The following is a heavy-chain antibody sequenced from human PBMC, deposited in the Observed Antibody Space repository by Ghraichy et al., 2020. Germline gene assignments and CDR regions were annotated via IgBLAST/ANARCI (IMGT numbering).Heavy chain of an antibody. CDR1: GGSFSGYY. Sequence: SETLSLTCAVYGGSFSGYYWSWIRQPPGKGLEWIGEINHSGSTNYNPSLKSRVTISVDTSKNQFSLKLSSVTAADTAVYYCASRLWWRYFQHWGQGTLVTVSS. CDR3: ASRLWWRYFQH. D-gene: IGHD2-21*01. CDR2: INHSGST. J-gene: IGHJ1*01. V-gene: IGHV4-34*01.